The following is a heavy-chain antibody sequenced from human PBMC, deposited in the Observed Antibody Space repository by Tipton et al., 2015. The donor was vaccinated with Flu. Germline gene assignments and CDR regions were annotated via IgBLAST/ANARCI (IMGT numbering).Heavy chain of an antibody. CDR2: IYTSGNT. Sequence: TLSLTCNVSSGSLSGYYWSWIRQPAGKGLEWIGRIYTSGNTNYSPSLKSRVTMSVDTSKNQFSLKLSSVTAADTAVYYCAKEGPSWYFDLWGRGTLVTVSS. J-gene: IGHJ2*01. CDR1: SGSLSGYY. CDR3: AKEGPSWYFDL. V-gene: IGHV4-4*07.